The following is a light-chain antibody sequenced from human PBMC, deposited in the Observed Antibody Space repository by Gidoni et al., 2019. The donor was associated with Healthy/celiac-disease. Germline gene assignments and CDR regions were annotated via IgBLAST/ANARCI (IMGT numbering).Light chain of an antibody. CDR3: QQRSNWVT. CDR2: DAS. Sequence: IVLTQSPATLSLSPGERATLSCRASQSVSSYLAWYQQKPGQAPRLLIYDASNRATGIPARFSGSASGTDFTLTISSLEPEDFAVYYCQQRSNWVTFGQGTRLEIK. CDR1: QSVSSY. J-gene: IGKJ5*01. V-gene: IGKV3-11*01.